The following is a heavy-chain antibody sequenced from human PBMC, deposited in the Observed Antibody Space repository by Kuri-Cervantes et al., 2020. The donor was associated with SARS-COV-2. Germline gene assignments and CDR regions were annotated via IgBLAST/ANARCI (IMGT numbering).Heavy chain of an antibody. V-gene: IGHV1-46*01. CDR2: INPSGGST. CDR1: GYTFTSYY. CDR3: ARDQGIQYSHYGMDV. Sequence: ASVKVSCKASGYTFTSYYMHWVRQAPGQGLEWMGIINPSGGSTSYAQKFQGRVTITADESTSTAYMELSSLRSEDTAVYYCARDQGIQYSHYGMDVWGQGTMVTVSS. J-gene: IGHJ6*02. D-gene: IGHD4-11*01.